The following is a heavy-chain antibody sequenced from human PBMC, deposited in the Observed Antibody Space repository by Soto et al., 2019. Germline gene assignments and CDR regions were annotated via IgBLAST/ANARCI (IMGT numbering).Heavy chain of an antibody. J-gene: IGHJ6*02. CDR3: GRGGGGHCSSTSCRLYYYYGMDV. CDR2: IYYSGST. CDR1: GGSISSYY. V-gene: IGHV4-59*12. D-gene: IGHD2-2*01. Sequence: SETLSLTCTVSGGSISSYYWSWIRQPPGKGLEWIGYIYYSGSTNYNPSLKSRVTISVDTSKNQFSLKLSSVTAADTAVYYCGRGGGGHCSSTSCRLYYYYGMDVWGQGTTVTVSS.